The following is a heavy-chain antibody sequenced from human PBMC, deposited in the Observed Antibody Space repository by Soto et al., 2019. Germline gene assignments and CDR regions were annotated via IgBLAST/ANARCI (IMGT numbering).Heavy chain of an antibody. J-gene: IGHJ4*02. CDR2: IYAGGST. Sequence: EVQLVETGGGLTQPGGSLRLSCENSGFTVNSDYMSWVRQAPGKGLEWVSIIYAGGSTYYADSVRGRFTISSDNSRNTLYLQMNSLRGEDTAVYYWARSFDYGYIHHWGQGTLVTVSS. V-gene: IGHV3-53*02. CDR3: ARSFDYGYIHH. D-gene: IGHD3-10*01. CDR1: GFTVNSDY.